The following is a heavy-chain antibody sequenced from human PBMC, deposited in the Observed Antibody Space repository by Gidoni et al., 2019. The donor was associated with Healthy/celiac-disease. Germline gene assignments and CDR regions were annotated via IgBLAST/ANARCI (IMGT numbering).Heavy chain of an antibody. D-gene: IGHD3-22*01. J-gene: IGHJ3*02. CDR1: GCSIRSSSYS. CDR2: IYYHGST. Sequence: QLQLQEPGPGLVKPSETLSLTFTVSGCSIRSSSYSWGWIRQPPGKRLAWIGSIYYHGSTYYHPSLKSRVTISVDTSKNQCSLKLSSVTAADTAVYYCARRHYDIINAFDIWGQVTMVTVSS. V-gene: IGHV4-39*01. CDR3: ARRHYDIINAFDI.